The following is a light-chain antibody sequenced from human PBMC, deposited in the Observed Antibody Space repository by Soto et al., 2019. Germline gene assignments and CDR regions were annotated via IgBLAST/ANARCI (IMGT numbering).Light chain of an antibody. CDR2: AAT. CDR3: QQSSSTPRT. V-gene: IGKV1-39*01. J-gene: IGKJ1*01. CDR1: QSVSRY. Sequence: DIQMTQSPSSLSASVGDRVTITCRASQSVSRYVNWYQQKPGKAPKFLIYAATRLQSGVPSRFSGSGSGTDFTLTISSLQPEDFATYYCQQSSSTPRTFGQGTKVEIK.